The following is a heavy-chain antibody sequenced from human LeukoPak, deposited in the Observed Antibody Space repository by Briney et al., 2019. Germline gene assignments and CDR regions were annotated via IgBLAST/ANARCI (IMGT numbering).Heavy chain of an antibody. J-gene: IGHJ4*02. CDR1: GFTFSDYY. CDR2: IYSGGST. V-gene: IGHV3-53*01. D-gene: IGHD4-17*01. Sequence: GGSLRLSCEASGFTFSDYYMSWVRQAPGKGLEWVSVIYSGGSTYYADSVKGRFTISRDNSKNTLYLQMNSLRAEDTAVYYCVRGDYGDYTLFDYWGQGTLVTVSS. CDR3: VRGDYGDYTLFDY.